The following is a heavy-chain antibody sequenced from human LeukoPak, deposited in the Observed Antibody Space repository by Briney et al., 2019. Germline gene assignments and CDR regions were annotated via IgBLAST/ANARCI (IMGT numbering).Heavy chain of an antibody. V-gene: IGHV1-69*13. J-gene: IGHJ3*02. Sequence: SVKVSCKASGGTFSSYAISWVRQAPGQGLEWMGGIIPIFGTANYAQKFQGRVTITADESTSTAYMELSSLRSEDTAVYYCARGGRAGSCSAFDIWGQGTMVTVSS. D-gene: IGHD3-10*02. CDR3: ARGGRAGSCSAFDI. CDR2: IIPIFGTA. CDR1: GGTFSSYA.